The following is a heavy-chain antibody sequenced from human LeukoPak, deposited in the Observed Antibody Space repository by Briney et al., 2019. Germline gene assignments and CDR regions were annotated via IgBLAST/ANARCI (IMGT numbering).Heavy chain of an antibody. CDR3: ARAPYSSSWYLSPGLKLDAFDI. CDR1: GGSFSGYY. CDR2: INHSGST. V-gene: IGHV4-34*01. J-gene: IGHJ3*02. Sequence: SETLSLTCAVYGGSFSGYYWSWIRQPPGKGLEWIGEINHSGSTNYNPSLKSRVTISVDTSKNQFSLKLSSVTAADTAVYYCARAPYSSSWYLSPGLKLDAFDIWGQGTMVTVSS. D-gene: IGHD6-13*01.